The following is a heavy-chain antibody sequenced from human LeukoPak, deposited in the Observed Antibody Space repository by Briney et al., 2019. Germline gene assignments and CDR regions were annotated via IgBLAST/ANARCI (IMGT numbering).Heavy chain of an antibody. CDR3: ARSRGNLYFQH. D-gene: IGHD6-25*01. CDR2: IHYTGST. V-gene: IGHV4-59*01. CDR1: GDSISSYY. J-gene: IGHJ1*01. Sequence: PSETLSFTCTVSGDSISSYYWSWIRQSPEKGLEWIGYIHYTGSTYYNPSLRSRVTISVDTSKNQFSLRLISVTAADTAMYYCARSRGNLYFQHWGQGTLVTVSS.